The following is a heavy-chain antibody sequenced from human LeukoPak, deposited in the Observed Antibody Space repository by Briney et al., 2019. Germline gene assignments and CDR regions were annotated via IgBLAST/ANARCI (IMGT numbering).Heavy chain of an antibody. CDR2: ISSSGSTI. CDR3: ASEDQRYYYDSSGHGNY. V-gene: IGHV3-48*04. D-gene: IGHD3-22*01. Sequence: GGSLRLSCAASGFTFSSYSMNWVRQAPGKGLEWVSYISSSGSTIYYADSVKGRFTISRDNAKNSLYLQMNSLRAEDTAVYYCASEDQRYYYDSSGHGNYWGQGTLVTISS. CDR1: GFTFSSYS. J-gene: IGHJ4*02.